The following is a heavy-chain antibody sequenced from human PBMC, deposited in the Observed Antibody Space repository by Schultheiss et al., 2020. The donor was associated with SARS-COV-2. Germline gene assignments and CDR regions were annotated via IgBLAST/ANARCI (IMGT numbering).Heavy chain of an antibody. CDR1: GFTFSSYA. J-gene: IGHJ6*02. CDR2: ISYDGSNK. CDR3: ARSTYCSSTSCQIDYYYYGMDV. D-gene: IGHD2-2*01. V-gene: IGHV3-30*04. Sequence: GGSLRLSCAASGFTFSSYAMHWVRQAPGKGLEWVAVISYDGSNKYYADSVKGRFTISRDNSKNTLYLQMNSLRAEDTAVYYCARSTYCSSTSCQIDYYYYGMDVWGQGTTVTVSS.